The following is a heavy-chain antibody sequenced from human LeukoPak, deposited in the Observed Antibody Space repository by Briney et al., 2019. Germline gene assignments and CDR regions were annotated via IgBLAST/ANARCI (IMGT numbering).Heavy chain of an antibody. CDR2: INHSGST. CDR3: AREAVPRTGGIVVVVAATDY. Sequence: SETLSLTCAVYGGSFSGYYWSWIRQPPGKGLEWIGEINHSGSTNYNPSLKSRVTISVDTSKNQFSLKLSSVTAADTAVYYCAREAVPRTGGIVVVVAATDYWGQGTLVTVSS. J-gene: IGHJ4*02. D-gene: IGHD2-15*01. CDR1: GGSFSGYY. V-gene: IGHV4-34*01.